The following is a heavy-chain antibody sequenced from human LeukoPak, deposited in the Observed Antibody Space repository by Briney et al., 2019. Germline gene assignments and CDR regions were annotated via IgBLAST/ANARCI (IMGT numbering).Heavy chain of an antibody. D-gene: IGHD2-15*01. CDR2: IYYSGST. J-gene: IGHJ6*03. V-gene: IGHV4-59*12. CDR3: ARVRCSGGSCPYYYYYYYMDV. CDR1: GGSISSYY. Sequence: SETLSLTCTVSGGSISSYYWSWIRQPPGKGLEWIGYIYYSGSTHYNPSLKSRVTISVDTSKNQFSLKLSSVTAADTAVYYCARVRCSGGSCPYYYYYYYMDVWGKGTTVTISS.